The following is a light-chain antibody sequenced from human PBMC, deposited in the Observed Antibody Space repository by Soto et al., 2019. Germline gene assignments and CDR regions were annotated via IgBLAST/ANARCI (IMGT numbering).Light chain of an antibody. CDR2: DAS. J-gene: IGKJ2*01. Sequence: DIQMTQSPSTLSASVGDRVTITCRSSQSISNWLAWYQQKPGKAPKLLLHDASSLESGVPSRFSGSGSGTEFTLTISSLQPDDFATYYCQQYNSYSGTFGQGTKVDIK. CDR1: QSISNW. V-gene: IGKV1-5*01. CDR3: QQYNSYSGT.